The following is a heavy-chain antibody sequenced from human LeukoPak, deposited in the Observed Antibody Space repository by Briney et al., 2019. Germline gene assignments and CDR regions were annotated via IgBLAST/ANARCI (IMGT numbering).Heavy chain of an antibody. CDR2: INPNSGGT. CDR3: ARGITMVRGVIRWFDP. V-gene: IGHV1-2*02. D-gene: IGHD3-10*01. Sequence: ASVKVSCKASGYTFTDYYMHWVRQAPGQGLEWMGWINPNSGGTNYAQKFQGGVTMTRDTSISTAYMELSRLRSDDTAVYYCARGITMVRGVIRWFDPWGQGTLVTVSS. CDR1: GYTFTDYY. J-gene: IGHJ5*02.